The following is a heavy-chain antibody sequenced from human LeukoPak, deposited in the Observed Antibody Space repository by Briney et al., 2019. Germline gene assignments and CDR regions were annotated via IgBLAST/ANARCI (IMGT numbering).Heavy chain of an antibody. CDR1: GFTVSSNY. D-gene: IGHD4-17*01. Sequence: GGSLRLSCAASGFTVSSNYMSWVRQAPGKGLEWVSVIYSGGSTYYADSVKGRFTISRDNSKNTLYLQMDSLRAEDTAVYYCARATVTTFYYYYGMDVWGQGTTVTVSS. CDR2: IYSGGST. J-gene: IGHJ6*02. CDR3: ARATVTTFYYYYGMDV. V-gene: IGHV3-66*01.